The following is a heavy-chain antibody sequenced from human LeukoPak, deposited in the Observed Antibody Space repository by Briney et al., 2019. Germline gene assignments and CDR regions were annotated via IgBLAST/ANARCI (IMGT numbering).Heavy chain of an antibody. J-gene: IGHJ4*02. CDR3: ARGDCSSTSCYREGYYFDY. CDR1: GGSISSYY. V-gene: IGHV4-59*01. CDR2: IYYSGST. D-gene: IGHD2-2*02. Sequence: SETLSLTCTVSGGSISSYYWSWIRQPPGKGLEWIGYIYYSGSTNYNPSLKSRVTISVDTSKNQFSLKLSSVIAADTAVYYCARGDCSSTSCYREGYYFDYWGQGTLVTVSS.